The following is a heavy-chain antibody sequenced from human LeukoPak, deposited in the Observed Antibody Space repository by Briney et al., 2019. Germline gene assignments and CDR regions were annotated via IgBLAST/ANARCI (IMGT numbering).Heavy chain of an antibody. CDR3: ARGIVRSKAGEH. CDR1: RGSCREYY. J-gene: IGHJ4*02. CDR2: DHQHGDL. V-gene: IGHV4-34*01. Sequence: SETLSLTCVVYRGSCREYYCSWIRQPPAKGLEWIGEDHQHGDLYYNASLKSRLTISIDTSKTQFALKLTSLTAADTAFYYCARGIVRSKAGEHWGQGTLVSVPS. D-gene: IGHD1-26*01.